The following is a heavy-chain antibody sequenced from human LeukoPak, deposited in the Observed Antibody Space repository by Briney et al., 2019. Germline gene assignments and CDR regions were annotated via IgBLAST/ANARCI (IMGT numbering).Heavy chain of an antibody. D-gene: IGHD1-26*01. CDR3: AILGTVPY. Sequence: ASVKVSCKASGGTFISYVISWVRQAPGQGLEWMGGAIPFLVTANYAQKFQDRITITAEKSTTTTYMELRSLRSDDTAIYYCAILGTVPYWGQGTQITVSS. CDR1: GGTFISYV. V-gene: IGHV1-69*10. J-gene: IGHJ4*02. CDR2: AIPFLVTA.